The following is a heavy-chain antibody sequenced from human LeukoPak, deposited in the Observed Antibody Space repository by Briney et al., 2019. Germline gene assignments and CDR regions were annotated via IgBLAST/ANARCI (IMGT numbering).Heavy chain of an antibody. CDR1: GGTFSSSA. D-gene: IGHD2-2*01. CDR3: ARDVYCSSTTCSYYFDY. CDR2: IIPIFGTA. V-gene: IGHV1-69*13. J-gene: IGHJ4*02. Sequence: ASVKVSCKASGGTFSSSAISWVRQAPGQGLDWMGGIIPIFGTANYAQKFQGRVTITADESTSTAYMELSSLRSEDTAVYYCARDVYCSSTTCSYYFDYWGQGTLVTVSS.